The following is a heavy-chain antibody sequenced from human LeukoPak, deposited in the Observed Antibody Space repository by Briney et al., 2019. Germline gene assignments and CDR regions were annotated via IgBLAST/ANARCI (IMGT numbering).Heavy chain of an antibody. CDR2: INHSGST. D-gene: IGHD6-6*01. J-gene: IGHJ6*02. CDR1: GGSFSGYY. V-gene: IGHV4-34*01. CDR3: ARIPLRAARTPLGMDV. Sequence: SETLSLTCAVYGGSFSGYYWSWIRQPPGKGLEWIGEINHSGSTNYNPSLKSRVTISVDTSKNQFSLKLSSVTAADTAVYYCARIPLRAARTPLGMDVWGQGTTVTVSS.